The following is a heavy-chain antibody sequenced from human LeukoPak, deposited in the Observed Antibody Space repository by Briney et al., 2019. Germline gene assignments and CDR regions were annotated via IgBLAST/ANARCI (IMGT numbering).Heavy chain of an antibody. CDR2: ISSSSSTI. CDR1: GFTLSSYS. CDR3: ARDRSGEARYNWNKGHAFDI. Sequence: GRSLRLSCAASGFTLSSYSMNWVRQAPGKGLEWVSYISSSSSTIYYAASVKGRFTISRDNAKNSLYLQMNSLRAEDTAVYYCARDRSGEARYNWNKGHAFDIWGQGTMVTVSS. V-gene: IGHV3-48*01. J-gene: IGHJ3*02. D-gene: IGHD1-20*01.